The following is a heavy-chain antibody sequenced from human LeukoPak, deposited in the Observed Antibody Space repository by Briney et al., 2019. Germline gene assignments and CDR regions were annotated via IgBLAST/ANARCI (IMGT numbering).Heavy chain of an antibody. Sequence: ASVKVSCKASGYTFTSYGISWVRQAPGQGLEWMGWISTYNANTNYAQKLQGRVTMTTDTSTSTAYMELRSLRSDDTAVYYCARSQWLDPHFDYWGQGTLVTVPS. CDR3: ARSQWLDPHFDY. D-gene: IGHD6-19*01. CDR2: ISTYNANT. V-gene: IGHV1-18*01. J-gene: IGHJ4*02. CDR1: GYTFTSYG.